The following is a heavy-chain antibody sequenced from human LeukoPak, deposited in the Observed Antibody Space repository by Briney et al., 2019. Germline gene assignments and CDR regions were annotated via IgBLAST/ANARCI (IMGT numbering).Heavy chain of an antibody. CDR2: IYYSGST. D-gene: IGHD6-13*01. J-gene: IGHJ4*02. Sequence: SETLSLTCTVSGGSISSYYWSWIRQPPGKGLEWIGNIYYSGSTNYNPSLKSRVTISVDTSKNQFSLKLSSVTAADTAVYYCARASQQLVPPFDYWGQGTLVTVSS. V-gene: IGHV4-59*12. CDR3: ARASQQLVPPFDY. CDR1: GGSISSYY.